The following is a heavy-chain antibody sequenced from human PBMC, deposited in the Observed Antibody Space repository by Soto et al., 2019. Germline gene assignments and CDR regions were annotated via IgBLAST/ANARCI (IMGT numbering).Heavy chain of an antibody. CDR2: ISSSSSTI. Sequence: VGSRRLACAAGGVTFSSYSMNWVRQAPGKGLEWVSYISSSSSTIYYADSVKGRFTISRDNAKNSLYLQMNSLRDEDTAVYYCARDRFITGTTWFDPWGQGTLVTVSS. CDR1: GVTFSSYS. D-gene: IGHD1-7*01. CDR3: ARDRFITGTTWFDP. V-gene: IGHV3-48*02. J-gene: IGHJ5*02.